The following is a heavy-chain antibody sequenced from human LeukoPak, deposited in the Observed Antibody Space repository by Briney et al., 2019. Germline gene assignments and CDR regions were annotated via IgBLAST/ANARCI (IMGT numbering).Heavy chain of an antibody. J-gene: IGHJ4*02. V-gene: IGHV4-4*02. CDR1: GGSTSRIDW. CDR2: IHRRGTA. CDR3: ARGLKPYCTNGVCYTGDF. D-gene: IGHD2-8*01. Sequence: SETLSLTCAFSDGTFSGGSTSRIDWWSWVRQPPGKGLEGIAEIHRRGTAHYNPSLKGRVTISVDRSKKEISLKLSSVTAADTAVYYCARGLKPYCTNGVCYTGDFWGQGTLVTVSP.